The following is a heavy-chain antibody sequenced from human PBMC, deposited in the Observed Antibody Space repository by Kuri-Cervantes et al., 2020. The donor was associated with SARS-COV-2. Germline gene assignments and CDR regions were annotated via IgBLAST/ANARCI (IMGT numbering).Heavy chain of an antibody. D-gene: IGHD1-26*01. CDR2: IYYSGST. V-gene: IGHV4-59*12. CDR3: ARDTRGATSSPLDY. J-gene: IGHJ4*02. Sequence: SETLSLTCTVSGGSISNYYWSWIRQPPGQGLEWIGYIYYSGSTNYNPSLKSRVTISVDTSKNQFSLKLSSVTAADTAVYYCARDTRGATSSPLDYWGQGTLVTVSS. CDR1: GGSISNYY.